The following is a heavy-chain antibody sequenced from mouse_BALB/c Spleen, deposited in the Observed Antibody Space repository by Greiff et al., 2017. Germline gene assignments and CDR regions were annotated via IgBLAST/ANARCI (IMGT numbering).Heavy chain of an antibody. CDR3: ARRYDYDGFDY. CDR1: GYTFTSYW. Sequence: QVQLQQSGAELVKPGASVKLSCTASGYTFTSYWMHWVKQRPGQGLEWIGEINPSNGRTNYNEKFKSKATLTVDKSSSTAYMQLSSLTSEDSAVYYCARRYDYDGFDYWGQGTTLTVSS. J-gene: IGHJ2*01. D-gene: IGHD2-4*01. V-gene: IGHV1S81*02. CDR2: INPSNGRT.